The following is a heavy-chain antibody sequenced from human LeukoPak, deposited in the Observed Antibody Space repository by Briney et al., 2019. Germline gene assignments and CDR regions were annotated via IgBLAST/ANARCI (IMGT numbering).Heavy chain of an antibody. J-gene: IGHJ5*02. Sequence: TLSLTCTVSGGSISSGGYYWSWIRQHPGKGLEWIGYIYYSGSTYYNPSLKSRVTISVDTSKNQFPLKLSSVTAADTAVYYCARARVPTYCSSTSCYDFGWFDPWGQGTLVTVSS. CDR1: GGSISSGGYY. CDR2: IYYSGST. V-gene: IGHV4-31*03. CDR3: ARARVPTYCSSTSCYDFGWFDP. D-gene: IGHD2-2*01.